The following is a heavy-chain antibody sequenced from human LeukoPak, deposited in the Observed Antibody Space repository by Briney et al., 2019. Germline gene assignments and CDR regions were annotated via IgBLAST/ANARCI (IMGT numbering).Heavy chain of an antibody. D-gene: IGHD1-26*01. J-gene: IGHJ6*03. Sequence: ASVKVSCKASGYTFISYGITWVRQAPGQGLDGMGWISPYTTKTNYVQKLQGRVTMTTDTSTSTAYMELRSLRSDDTAVYYCAREGGVGPTAPPDYYSYQMDVWGKGTTVTVSS. CDR1: GYTFISYG. CDR3: AREGGVGPTAPPDYYSYQMDV. CDR2: ISPYTTKT. V-gene: IGHV1-18*01.